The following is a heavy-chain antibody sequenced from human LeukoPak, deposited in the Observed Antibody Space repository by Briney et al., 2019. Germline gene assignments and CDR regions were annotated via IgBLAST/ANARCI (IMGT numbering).Heavy chain of an antibody. Sequence: ETLSLTCAVYGGSFSGYYWSWIRQPPGKGLEWIGEINHSGSTNYNPSLKSRVTISVDTSKNQFSLKLSSVTAADTAVYYCARGSAARPKDLDYWGQGTLVTVSS. D-gene: IGHD6-6*01. J-gene: IGHJ4*02. CDR1: GGSFSGYY. CDR3: ARGSAARPKDLDY. V-gene: IGHV4-34*01. CDR2: INHSGST.